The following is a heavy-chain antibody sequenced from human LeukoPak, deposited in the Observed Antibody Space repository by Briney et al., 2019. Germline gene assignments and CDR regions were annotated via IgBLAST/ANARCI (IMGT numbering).Heavy chain of an antibody. CDR3: ARGMATILG. V-gene: IGHV1-69*04. D-gene: IGHD5-24*01. CDR2: IIPILGIA. CDR1: GYTFTGYY. Sequence: SVKVSCKASGYTFTGYYMHWVRQAPGQGLEWMGRIIPILGIANYAQKFQGRVTITADKSTSTAYMELSSLRSEDTAVYYCARGMATILGWGQGTPVTVSS. J-gene: IGHJ4*02.